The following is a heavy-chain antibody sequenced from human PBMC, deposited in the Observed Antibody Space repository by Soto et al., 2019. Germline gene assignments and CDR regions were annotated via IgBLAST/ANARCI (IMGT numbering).Heavy chain of an antibody. Sequence: SETLSLTCAVSGGSISSGGYFWSWIRQPPGKGLEWIGYIYHSGSTYYNPSLKSRVTISVDRSKNQFSLKLSSVTAADTAVYYCAAGGGLPRYYWGQGTLVTVSS. V-gene: IGHV4-30-2*01. D-gene: IGHD5-12*01. J-gene: IGHJ4*02. CDR3: AAGGGLPRYY. CDR2: IYHSGST. CDR1: GGSISSGGYF.